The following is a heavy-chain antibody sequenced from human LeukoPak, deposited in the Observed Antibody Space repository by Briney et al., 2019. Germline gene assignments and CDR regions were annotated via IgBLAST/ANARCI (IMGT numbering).Heavy chain of an antibody. CDR2: INPNSGGT. Sequence: GASVKVSCTASGYTFTGYYMHWVRQAPGPGLESMGWINPNSGGTNYAQKFQGRVTMTRDTSISTAYMELSRLRSDDTAVYYCARGVGATGNWFDPWGQGTLVTVSS. D-gene: IGHD1-26*01. J-gene: IGHJ5*02. CDR1: GYTFTGYY. CDR3: ARGVGATGNWFDP. V-gene: IGHV1-2*02.